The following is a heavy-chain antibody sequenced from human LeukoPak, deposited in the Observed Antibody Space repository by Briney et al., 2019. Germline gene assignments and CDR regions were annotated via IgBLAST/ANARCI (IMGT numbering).Heavy chain of an antibody. J-gene: IGHJ4*02. Sequence: SETLSLTCTVSGGSISSGGYYWSWIRQHPGKGLEWIGYIYYSGSTYYNPSLKSRVTISVDTSKNQFSLKLSSVTAADTAVYYCARINHGSGSHREYLFDYWGQGTLVTVSS. V-gene: IGHV4-31*03. D-gene: IGHD3-10*01. CDR1: GGSISSGGYY. CDR3: ARINHGSGSHREYLFDY. CDR2: IYYSGST.